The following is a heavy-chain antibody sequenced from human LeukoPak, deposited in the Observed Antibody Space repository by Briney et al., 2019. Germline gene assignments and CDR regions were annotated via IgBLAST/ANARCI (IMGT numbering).Heavy chain of an antibody. V-gene: IGHV3-11*04. CDR1: GFTFSDYY. CDR3: ARDFPASNYYDSSGYGY. J-gene: IGHJ4*02. Sequence: GGSLRLSCAASGFTFSDYYMSWIRQAPGKGLEWVSYISSSGSTIYYADSVKGRFTISRDNAKNSLYLQMNSLRAEDTAVYYCARDFPASNYYDSSGYGYWGQGTLVTVSS. D-gene: IGHD3-22*01. CDR2: ISSSGSTI.